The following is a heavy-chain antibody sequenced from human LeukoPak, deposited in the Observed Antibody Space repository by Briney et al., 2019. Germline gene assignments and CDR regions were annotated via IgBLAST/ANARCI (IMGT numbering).Heavy chain of an antibody. CDR1: GFAFSSYA. D-gene: IGHD4-11*01. V-gene: IGHV3-23*01. J-gene: IGHJ5*02. CDR3: AKRPPLTTVTPGFDP. Sequence: GGSLRLSCAASGFAFSSYAMSWVRQAPGKGLEWVSAISGSGGSTYYADSVKGRFTISRDNSKNTLYLQMNSLGAEDTAVYYCAKRPPLTTVTPGFDPWGQGTLVTVSS. CDR2: ISGSGGST.